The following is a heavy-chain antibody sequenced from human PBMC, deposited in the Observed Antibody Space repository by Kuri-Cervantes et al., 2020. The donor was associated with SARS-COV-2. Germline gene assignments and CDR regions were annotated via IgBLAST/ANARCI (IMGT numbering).Heavy chain of an antibody. CDR3: ARDSIGSSGYYQYYFDY. CDR1: GFTFSSYS. V-gene: IGHV3-48*01. CDR2: ISSSSTI. J-gene: IGHJ4*02. D-gene: IGHD3-22*01. Sequence: LTCAASGFTFSSYSMNWVRQAPGKGLEWVSYISSSSTIYYVDSVKGRFTISRDNAKNSLYLQMNSLRAEDTAVYYCARDSIGSSGYYQYYFDYWGQGTLVTVSS.